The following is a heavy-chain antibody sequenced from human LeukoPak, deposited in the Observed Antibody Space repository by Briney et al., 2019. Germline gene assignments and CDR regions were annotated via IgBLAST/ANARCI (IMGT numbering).Heavy chain of an antibody. CDR1: GFTLSSNY. J-gene: IGHJ4*02. CDR3: ASLRGYCSSTSCYNY. CDR2: IYSGGST. V-gene: IGHV3-53*01. D-gene: IGHD2-2*02. Sequence: GGSLRLSCAASGFTLSSNYMSWVRQAPGKGLEWVSVIYSGGSTYYADSVKGRFTISRDNSKNTLYLQMNSLRAEDTAVYYCASLRGYCSSTSCYNYWGQGTLVTVSS.